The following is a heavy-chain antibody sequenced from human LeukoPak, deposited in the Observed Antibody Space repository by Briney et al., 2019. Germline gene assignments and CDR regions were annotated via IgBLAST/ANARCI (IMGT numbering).Heavy chain of an antibody. Sequence: GESLKISCKGSGYSFTSYWIGWVRQMPGKGLEWMGIIYPGDSDTRYSLSFQGQVTISADKSISTAYLQWSSLKASDTAMYYCARSCTSTSCYLTDAFDIWGQGTMVTVSS. CDR2: IYPGDSDT. D-gene: IGHD2-2*01. CDR1: GYSFTSYW. V-gene: IGHV5-51*01. J-gene: IGHJ3*02. CDR3: ARSCTSTSCYLTDAFDI.